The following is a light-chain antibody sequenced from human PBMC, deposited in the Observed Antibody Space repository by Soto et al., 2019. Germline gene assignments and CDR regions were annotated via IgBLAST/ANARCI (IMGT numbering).Light chain of an antibody. Sequence: DIQMTTSPSSLSASVGDRVTITCQAGLDIITLLYWYQEKPGQTPKLLIFDASNLEVGVPSRFSVGGAGTNFTLTIASLKPEDVATYYCQPYENLPITFVQGKQLENK. J-gene: IGKJ5*01. CDR1: LDIITL. CDR3: QPYENLPIT. CDR2: DAS. V-gene: IGKV1-33*01.